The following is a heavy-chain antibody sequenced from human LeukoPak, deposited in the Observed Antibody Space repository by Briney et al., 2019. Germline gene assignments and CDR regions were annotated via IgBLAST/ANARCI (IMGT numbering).Heavy chain of an antibody. J-gene: IGHJ4*02. CDR2: IGNSGGDT. D-gene: IGHD3-10*01. CDR1: GFTFSNYA. Sequence: GGSLRLSCAASGFTFSNYAMNWVRQAPGKGLEWVSSIGNSGGDTYYADSVKGRFTISRDNSKNTLYLQMDSLRAEDTAVYHCAKILLIVTMVRGITDFWGQGTLVTVSS. CDR3: AKILLIVTMVRGITDF. V-gene: IGHV3-23*01.